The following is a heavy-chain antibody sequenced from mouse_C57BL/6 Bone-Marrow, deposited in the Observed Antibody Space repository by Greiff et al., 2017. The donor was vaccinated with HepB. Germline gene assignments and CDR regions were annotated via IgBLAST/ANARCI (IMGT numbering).Heavy chain of an antibody. V-gene: IGHV2-9-1*01. CDR1: GFSLTSYA. CDR3: AIYYYSVEAWFAY. D-gene: IGHD1-1*01. Sequence: VHLVESGPGLVAPSQSLSITCTVSGFSLTSYAISWVRQPPGKGLEWLGVIWTGGGTNYNSALKSRLSISKDNSKSQVFLKMNSLQTDDTARYYCAIYYYSVEAWFAYWGQGTLVTVSA. J-gene: IGHJ3*01. CDR2: IWTGGGT.